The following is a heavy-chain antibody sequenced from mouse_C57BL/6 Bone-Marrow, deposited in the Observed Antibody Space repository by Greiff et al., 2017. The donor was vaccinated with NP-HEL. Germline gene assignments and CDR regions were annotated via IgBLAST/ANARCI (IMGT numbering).Heavy chain of an antibody. CDR2: ISSGGSYT. D-gene: IGHD1-1*01. V-gene: IGHV5-6*01. J-gene: IGHJ4*01. CDR3: ARRDYYGRAYYAMDY. Sequence: EVQVVESGGDLVKPGGSLKLSCAASGFTFSSYGMSWVRQTPDKRLEWVATISSGGSYTYYPDSVKGRFTISRDNAKNTLYLQMSSLKSEDTAMYYCARRDYYGRAYYAMDYWGQGTSVTVSS. CDR1: GFTFSSYG.